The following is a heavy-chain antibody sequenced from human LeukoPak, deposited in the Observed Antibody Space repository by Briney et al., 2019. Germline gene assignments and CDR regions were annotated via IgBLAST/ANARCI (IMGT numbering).Heavy chain of an antibody. CDR3: SVSSPCRHYYYYGMDV. Sequence: ASVKVSCKASGYTFTSYDINWVRQATGQGLEWMGWMNPNSGNTGYAQKFQGRVTMTRNTSISTAYMELSSLRSEDTAVYYCSVSSPCRHYYYYGMDVWGQGTTVTVSS. J-gene: IGHJ6*02. D-gene: IGHD6-19*01. CDR2: MNPNSGNT. CDR1: GYTFTSYD. V-gene: IGHV1-8*01.